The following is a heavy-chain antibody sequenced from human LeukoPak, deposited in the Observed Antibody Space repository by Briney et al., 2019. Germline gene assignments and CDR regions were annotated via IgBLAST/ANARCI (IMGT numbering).Heavy chain of an antibody. CDR1: GFPFSSYG. CDR2: LRKDATCS. Sequence: PAGSLRLSCAASGFPFSSYGMYWVRQTPDKGLQWVAYLRKDATCSNYADSVRGRFTISRDNSKNTLDLQMSSLRVEDTAVYYCASGGPTRGTPDYWGQGTLVTVSS. J-gene: IGHJ4*02. CDR3: ASGGPTRGTPDY. V-gene: IGHV3-30*02. D-gene: IGHD1-26*01.